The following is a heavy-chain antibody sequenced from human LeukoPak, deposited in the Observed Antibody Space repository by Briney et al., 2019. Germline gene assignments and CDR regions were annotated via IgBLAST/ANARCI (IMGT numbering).Heavy chain of an antibody. J-gene: IGHJ4*02. D-gene: IGHD3-22*01. Sequence: SETLSLTCTVSGGSISSSSYYWGWIRQPPGKGLEWIGSIYYSGSTYYDPSLKSRVTMSVDTSKNQFSLKLNSVTAADTAVCYCAREYYDSSGRFDYWDQGTLVTVSS. CDR1: GGSISSSSYY. CDR3: AREYYDSSGRFDY. V-gene: IGHV4-39*07. CDR2: IYYSGST.